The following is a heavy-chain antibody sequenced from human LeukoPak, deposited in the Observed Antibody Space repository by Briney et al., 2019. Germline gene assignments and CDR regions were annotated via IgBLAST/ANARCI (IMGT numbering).Heavy chain of an antibody. CDR3: AKDRGYSLDY. CDR1: GFTFSSYG. CDR2: IRYDGSNK. Sequence: PGGPLRLSCAASGFTFSSYGMSWVRQAPGKGLEWVAFIRYDGSNKYYADSVKGRFTISRDNSKNTLYLQMNSLRAEDTAIYYCAKDRGYSLDYWGQGTLVTVSS. D-gene: IGHD5-18*01. J-gene: IGHJ4*02. V-gene: IGHV3-30*02.